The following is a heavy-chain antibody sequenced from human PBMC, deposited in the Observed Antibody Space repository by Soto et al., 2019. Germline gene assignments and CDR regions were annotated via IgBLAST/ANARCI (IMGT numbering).Heavy chain of an antibody. J-gene: IGHJ4*02. V-gene: IGHV1-46*01. Sequence: ASVKVSCKASDKTFLSYGISWVRQGPGQGLEWMGIINPTGGGTSYAQKFQGRVTMTRDTSTSTVYMELSSLRSEDTAIYYCARESTLAYWGQGTLVTVSS. CDR2: INPTGGGT. CDR3: ARESTLAY. CDR1: DKTFLSYG.